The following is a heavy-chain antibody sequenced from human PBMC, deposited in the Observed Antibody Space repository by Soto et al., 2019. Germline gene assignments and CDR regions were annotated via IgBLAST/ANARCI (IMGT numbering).Heavy chain of an antibody. D-gene: IGHD6-13*01. Sequence: QVQLVQSGAEVKKPGSSVKVSCKASGGTFSSYAISWVRQAPGQGLEWLGGILPIFGTANYAQKFQVRVTITAAVSTSTGYLALSRLRSADTAVYYCESIMYSSREGDDAFDLWGQGTMVTVSS. CDR1: GGTFSSYA. V-gene: IGHV1-69*01. CDR2: ILPIFGTA. CDR3: ESIMYSSREGDDAFDL. J-gene: IGHJ3*01.